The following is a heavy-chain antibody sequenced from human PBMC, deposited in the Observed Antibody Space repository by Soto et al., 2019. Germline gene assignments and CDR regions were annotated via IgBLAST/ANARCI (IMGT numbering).Heavy chain of an antibody. CDR1: GFTFSSYS. J-gene: IGHJ4*02. CDR2: ISSSISYI. CDR3: AGCVGDY. V-gene: IGHV3-21*01. Sequence: EVQLVESGVGLVKPGGSLRLSCAASGFTFSSYSMNWVRQAPGKGLEWVSSISSSISYIYYADSVKGRFTISIDNARNSLYLQMDSRRDEDTAVYYCAGCVGDYWGQGTLVTVSS.